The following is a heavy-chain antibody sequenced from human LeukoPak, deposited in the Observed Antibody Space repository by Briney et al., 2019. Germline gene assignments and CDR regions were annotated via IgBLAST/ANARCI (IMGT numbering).Heavy chain of an antibody. CDR1: GGTFSSYA. Sequence: SVKVSCKASGGTFSSYAISWVRQAPGQGLEWMGRIIPILGIANYAQKFQGRVTITADKSTSTAYMELSSLRSEDTAVYYCAREGEDSSGYAYFDNWGQGTLVTVSS. V-gene: IGHV1-69*04. D-gene: IGHD3-22*01. CDR2: IIPILGIA. J-gene: IGHJ4*02. CDR3: AREGEDSSGYAYFDN.